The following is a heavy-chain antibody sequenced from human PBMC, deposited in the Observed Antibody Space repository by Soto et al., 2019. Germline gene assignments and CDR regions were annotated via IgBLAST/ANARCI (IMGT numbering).Heavy chain of an antibody. CDR2: IYYSGST. CDR1: GGSISSGDYY. D-gene: IGHD3-22*01. J-gene: IGHJ4*02. CDR3: ARVGVDYYDSSGYYLFDY. V-gene: IGHV4-30-4*01. Sequence: KPSETLSLTCTASGGSISSGDYYWSWTRQPPGKGLEWIGYIYYSGSTYYNPSLKSRVTISVDTSKNQFSLKLSSVTAADTAVYYCARVGVDYYDSSGYYLFDYWGQGTLVTSPQ.